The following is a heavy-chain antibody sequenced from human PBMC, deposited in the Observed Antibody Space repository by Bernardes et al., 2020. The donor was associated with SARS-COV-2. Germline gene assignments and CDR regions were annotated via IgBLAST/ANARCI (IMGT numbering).Heavy chain of an antibody. D-gene: IGHD6-6*01. V-gene: IGHV1-2*06. Sequence: ASVKVSCKASGYTFTGYYMHWVRQAPGQGLEWMGRINPNSGGTNYAQKFQGRVTMTRDTSISTAYMELSRLRSDDTAVYYCARGPIAARGVNWFDPWGQGTLVTVSS. J-gene: IGHJ5*02. CDR2: INPNSGGT. CDR1: GYTFTGYY. CDR3: ARGPIAARGVNWFDP.